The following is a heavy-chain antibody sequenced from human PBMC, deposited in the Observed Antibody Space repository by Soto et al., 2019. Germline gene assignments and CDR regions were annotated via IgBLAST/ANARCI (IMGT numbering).Heavy chain of an antibody. D-gene: IGHD3-22*01. CDR2: ISAYNGNT. J-gene: IGHJ3*02. CDR3: ARAGVPGYYDSSGYVAHAFDI. V-gene: IGHV1-18*01. CDR1: GYTFTSYG. Sequence: ASVKVSCKASGYTFTSYGISWVRQAPGQGLEWMGWISAYNGNTNYAQKLQGRVTMTTDTSTSTAYMELRSLRSDDTAVYYCARAGVPGYYDSSGYVAHAFDIWGQGTMVTVSS.